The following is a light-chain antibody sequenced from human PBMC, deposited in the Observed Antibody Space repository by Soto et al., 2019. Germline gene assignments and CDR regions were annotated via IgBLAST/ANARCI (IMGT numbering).Light chain of an antibody. CDR2: LGS. CDR3: MQALQTPIT. J-gene: IGKJ5*01. V-gene: IGKV2-28*01. Sequence: LVMSQSPISLPVTPGQAAPYSCWSSHRLLHSNGYNYLDWYLQKPGQSPQLLIYLGSNRASGVPDRFSGSGSGTDFTLKISRVEAEDVGVYYCMQALQTPITFGQGRLLEVK. CDR1: HRLLHSNGYNY.